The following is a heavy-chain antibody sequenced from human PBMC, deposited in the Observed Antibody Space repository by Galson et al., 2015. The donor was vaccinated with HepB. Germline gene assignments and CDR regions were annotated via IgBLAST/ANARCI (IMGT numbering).Heavy chain of an antibody. Sequence: SLRLSCAASGFTFSSYAMHWVRQAPGKGLEWVAVISYDGSNKYYADSVKGRFTISRDNSKNTLYLQMNSLRAEDTAVYYCATQHIVVVTDAFDIWGQGTMVTVSS. CDR3: ATQHIVVVTDAFDI. J-gene: IGHJ3*02. V-gene: IGHV3-30*04. CDR2: ISYDGSNK. D-gene: IGHD2-21*02. CDR1: GFTFSSYA.